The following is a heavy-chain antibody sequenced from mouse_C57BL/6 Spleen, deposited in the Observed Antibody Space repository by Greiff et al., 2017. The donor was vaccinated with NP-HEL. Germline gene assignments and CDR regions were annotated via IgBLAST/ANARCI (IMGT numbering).Heavy chain of an antibody. CDR1: GYSFTGYY. CDR3: ARGKGIFDY. CDR2: INPSTGGT. V-gene: IGHV1-42*01. Sequence: VHVKQPGPELVKPGASVKISCKASGYSFTGYYMNWVKQSPEKSLEWIGEINPSTGGTTYNQKFKAKATLTVDKSSSTAYMQLKSLTSEDSAVYYCARGKGIFDYWGQGTTLTVSS. J-gene: IGHJ2*01.